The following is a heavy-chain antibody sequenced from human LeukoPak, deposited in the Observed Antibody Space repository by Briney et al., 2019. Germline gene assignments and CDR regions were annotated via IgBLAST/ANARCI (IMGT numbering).Heavy chain of an antibody. V-gene: IGHV1-46*03. J-gene: IGHJ4*02. CDR3: ARGESNYDILTGYLDY. D-gene: IGHD3-9*01. CDR1: GYTFTSYY. Sequence: ASVKVSCMASGYTFTSYYMHWVRQAPGQGLEWMGIINPSGGSTSYAQKFQGRVTMTRDTSTSTVYMELSSLRSEDTAVYYCARGESNYDILTGYLDYWGQGTLVTVSS. CDR2: INPSGGST.